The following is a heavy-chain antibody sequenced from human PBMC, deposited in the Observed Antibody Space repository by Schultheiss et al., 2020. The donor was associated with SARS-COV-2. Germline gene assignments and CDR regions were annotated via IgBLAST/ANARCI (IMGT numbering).Heavy chain of an antibody. V-gene: IGHV3-33*01. J-gene: IGHJ4*02. CDR2: IWYDGSNK. Sequence: GGSLRLSCAASGFTFSSYGMHWVRQAPGKGLEWVAVIWYDGSNKYYADSVKGRFTISRDNSKNTLYLQMNSLRVEDTAVYYCARDGGELPLGYWGQGTLVTVSS. CDR1: GFTFSSYG. CDR3: ARDGGELPLGY. D-gene: IGHD1-26*01.